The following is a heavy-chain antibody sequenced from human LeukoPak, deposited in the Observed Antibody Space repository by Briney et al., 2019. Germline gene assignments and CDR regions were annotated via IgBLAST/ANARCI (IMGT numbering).Heavy chain of an antibody. D-gene: IGHD2-15*01. Sequence: AGGSLRLSCAVSGFTFDDYAMHWVRQVPGKGLEWVSGINWNSDSIRYADSVKGRFTTSRDNAKNSLYLQVNSLRAEDTAVYYCANTRGYGYYFNYWGQGTLVTVSS. J-gene: IGHJ4*02. CDR3: ANTRGYGYYFNY. CDR1: GFTFDDYA. CDR2: INWNSDSI. V-gene: IGHV3-9*01.